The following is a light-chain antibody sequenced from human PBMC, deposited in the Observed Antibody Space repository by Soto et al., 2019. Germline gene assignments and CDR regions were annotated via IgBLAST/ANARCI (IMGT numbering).Light chain of an antibody. CDR2: DAS. J-gene: IGKJ5*01. CDR1: QTLSTNS. V-gene: IGKV3D-11*02. Sequence: VLTQSPGTLSLSPAERATVSGRASQTLSTNSLAWYQQRLGQTPRLLIYDASNRATGIPARFSGSGSGTDFTLTISSLEPEDFAVYYCQQRNNWQITFGQGTRLEIK. CDR3: QQRNNWQIT.